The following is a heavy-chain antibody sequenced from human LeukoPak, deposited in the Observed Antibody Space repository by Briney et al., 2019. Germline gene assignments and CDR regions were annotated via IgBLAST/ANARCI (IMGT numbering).Heavy chain of an antibody. Sequence: GGSLRLSCAASGFTFSSYAMSWVRQAPGKGLEWVSAISGSGGSTYYADSVKGRFTISRDNSKNTLYLQMNSLRAEDTAVYYCAKESDQTPPNTFGPLDYWGQGTLVTVSS. J-gene: IGHJ4*02. CDR1: GFTFSSYA. CDR3: AKESDQTPPNTFGPLDY. CDR2: ISGSGGST. V-gene: IGHV3-23*01. D-gene: IGHD3/OR15-3a*01.